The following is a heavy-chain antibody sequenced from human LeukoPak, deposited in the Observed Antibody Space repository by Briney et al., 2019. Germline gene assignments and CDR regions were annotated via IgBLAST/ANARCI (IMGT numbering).Heavy chain of an antibody. Sequence: SETLSLTCAVSGYSISNGYYWVWIRQPPGRGLEWIGSLYHSDSAYYNTSLRSRVSMSVDTSKNQFSPTLSFVAAADTAVYYCARQHDAYYYYYIDVWGSGTTVTVSS. V-gene: IGHV4-38-2*01. CDR3: ARQHDAYYYYYIDV. D-gene: IGHD3-3*01. CDR2: LYHSDSA. CDR1: GYSISNGYY. J-gene: IGHJ6*03.